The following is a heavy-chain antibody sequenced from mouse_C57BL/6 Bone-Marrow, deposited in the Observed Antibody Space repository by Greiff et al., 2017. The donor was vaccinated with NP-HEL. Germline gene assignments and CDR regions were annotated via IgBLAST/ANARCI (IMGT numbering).Heavy chain of an antibody. V-gene: IGHV1-50*01. J-gene: IGHJ2*01. CDR3: ALYYYGSSNYCDY. CDR1: GYTFTSYW. D-gene: IGHD1-1*01. Sequence: VQLQQPGAELVKPGASVKLSCKASGYTFTSYWMQWVKQRPGQGLEWIGEIDPSDSYTNYNQKFKGKATLTVDTSSSTAYMQLSSLTSEDSAVYYCALYYYGSSNYCDYWGQGTTLTVSS. CDR2: IDPSDSYT.